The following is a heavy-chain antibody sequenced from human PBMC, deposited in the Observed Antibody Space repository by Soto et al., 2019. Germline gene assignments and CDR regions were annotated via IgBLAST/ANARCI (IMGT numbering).Heavy chain of an antibody. CDR3: ARPGGYYYDSSGYRQPLHWFDP. CDR1: GGSISSSSYY. J-gene: IGHJ5*02. Sequence: ETLSLTCTVSGGSISSSSYYWGWIRQPPGKGLEWIGSIYYSGSTYYNPSLKSRVTISVDTSKNQFSLKLSSVTAADTAVYYCARPGGYYYDSSGYRQPLHWFDPWGQGTLVTVSS. D-gene: IGHD3-22*01. V-gene: IGHV4-39*01. CDR2: IYYSGST.